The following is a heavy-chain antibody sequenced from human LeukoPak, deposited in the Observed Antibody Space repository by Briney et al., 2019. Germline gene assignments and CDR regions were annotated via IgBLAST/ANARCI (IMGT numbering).Heavy chain of an antibody. CDR3: AKDRVPIVGATDYYYYYGMDV. CDR2: ISGDGGST. V-gene: IGHV3-43*02. J-gene: IGHJ6*02. Sequence: GGSLRLSCAASGFTFDDYAMHWVRQAPGKGLEGVSLISGDGGSTYYADSVKGRFTISRDNSKNSLYLQMNSLRTEDTALYYCAKDRVPIVGATDYYYYYGMDVWGQGTTVTVSS. D-gene: IGHD1-26*01. CDR1: GFTFDDYA.